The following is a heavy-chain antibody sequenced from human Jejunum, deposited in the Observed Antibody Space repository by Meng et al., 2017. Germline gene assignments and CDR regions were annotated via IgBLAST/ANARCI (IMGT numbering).Heavy chain of an antibody. CDR3: ARIDGSAIDY. V-gene: IGHV4-31*03. J-gene: IGHJ4*02. D-gene: IGHD1-26*01. CDR1: GDSTNSGFYS. Sequence: SETLSLTCTVSGDSTNSGFYSWSWVRQQSGKGLEWIGYIYYSGATYYNPSFKSRLIISMDTSQNQFSLKLTSVTAADTAVYYCARIDGSAIDYWGQGTLVTVSS. CDR2: IYYSGAT.